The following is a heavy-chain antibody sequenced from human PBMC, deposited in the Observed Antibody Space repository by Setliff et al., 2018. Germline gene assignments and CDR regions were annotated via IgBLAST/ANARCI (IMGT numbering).Heavy chain of an antibody. CDR3: AKDPNGDYVGAFDS. CDR2: IRGSGGSA. Sequence: GGSLRLSCVASGLTFSSYAMTWVRQAPGKGLEWLSAIRGSGGSALYADSVKGRFTISRDNSQNTLYLQMNSLRVEDTAVYYCAKDPNGDYVGAFDSWGHGTLVTVSS. CDR1: GLTFSSYA. D-gene: IGHD4-17*01. V-gene: IGHV3-23*01. J-gene: IGHJ5*01.